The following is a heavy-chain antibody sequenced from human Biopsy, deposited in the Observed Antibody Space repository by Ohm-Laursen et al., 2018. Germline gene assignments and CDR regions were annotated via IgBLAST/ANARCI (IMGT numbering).Heavy chain of an antibody. V-gene: IGHV1-18*04. D-gene: IGHD3-3*01. Sequence: GGSVKISCKTSGYTFTAYGISWMRQAPGQGLEWMGWISTYNDDTNIAQKFQGRVSMTTDTSTRTAYMELRSLRSGDTAIYFCARDPGYDFWSGSDPFDIWGQGTLVTVS. J-gene: IGHJ3*02. CDR1: GYTFTAYG. CDR2: ISTYNDDT. CDR3: ARDPGYDFWSGSDPFDI.